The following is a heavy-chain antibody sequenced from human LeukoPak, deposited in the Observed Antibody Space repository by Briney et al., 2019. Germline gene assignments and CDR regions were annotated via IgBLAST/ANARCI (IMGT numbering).Heavy chain of an antibody. CDR1: GGTFSSYA. D-gene: IGHD3-22*01. V-gene: IGHV1-69*13. CDR2: IIPIFGTA. CDR3: ARGRYYYDSSGYGFFDT. Sequence: SVKVSCKASGGTFSSYAISWVRQAPGQGLEWMGGIIPIFGTANYAQKFQGRVTITADESTSTAYMELSSLRSEDTAVYYCARGRYYYDSSGYGFFDTWGQGTMVTVSS. J-gene: IGHJ3*02.